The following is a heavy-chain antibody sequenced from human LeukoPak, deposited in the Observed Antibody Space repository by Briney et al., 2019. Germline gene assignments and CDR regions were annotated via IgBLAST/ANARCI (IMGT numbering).Heavy chain of an antibody. Sequence: PGGSLRLSCAASGFTFSNYGMHWVRQAQDKGLEWVAVIWYDASNKYYGDSVKGRFTISRDNSKNTLYLQMSSLRAEDTAIYYCARAGEGFDTWGQGTKVTVSS. CDR1: GFTFSNYG. V-gene: IGHV3-33*01. CDR3: ARAGEGFDT. J-gene: IGHJ3*02. D-gene: IGHD3-10*01. CDR2: IWYDASNK.